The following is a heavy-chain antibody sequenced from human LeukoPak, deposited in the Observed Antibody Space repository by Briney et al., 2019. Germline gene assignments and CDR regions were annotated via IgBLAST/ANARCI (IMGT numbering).Heavy chain of an antibody. CDR1: GYTFTGYY. CDR2: INPNSGGT. J-gene: IGHJ4*02. Sequence: EASVKVSCKASGYTFTGYYMHWVRQAPGQGLEWMGWINPNSGGTNYAQKFQGRVTMTRDTSISTAYMELSRLRSDDTAVYYCARSLSYSSGRGYWGQGTLVTVSS. D-gene: IGHD6-25*01. CDR3: ARSLSYSSGRGY. V-gene: IGHV1-2*02.